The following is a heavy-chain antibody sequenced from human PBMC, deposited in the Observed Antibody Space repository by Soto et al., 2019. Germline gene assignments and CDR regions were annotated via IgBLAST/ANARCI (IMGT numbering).Heavy chain of an antibody. Sequence: QVQLVQSGAEVKKPGSSVKVSCKASGGTFSSYAISWVRQAPGQGIEWMGGIIPIFGTANYAQKFQGRVTMTANESKTTTYMELSTLRSEDTADYYCARDTYDFRQSYDNYHDMDVWGQGTTVTLSS. D-gene: IGHD3-3*01. V-gene: IGHV1-69*12. J-gene: IGHJ6*02. CDR3: ARDTYDFRQSYDNYHDMDV. CDR1: GGTFSSYA. CDR2: IIPIFGTA.